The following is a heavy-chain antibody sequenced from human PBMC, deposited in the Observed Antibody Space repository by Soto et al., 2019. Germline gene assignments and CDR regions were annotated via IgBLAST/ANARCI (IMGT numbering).Heavy chain of an antibody. CDR1: GGSVSNGGYS. V-gene: IGHV4-30-2*01. J-gene: IGHJ5*02. Sequence: QLRLQESGPRLVKPSQTLSLTCAVSGGSVSNGGYSWSWIRQPPGKGLEWIGDIYLPGRTTYSPSLKRRVTISVDKSKNHLSLNLTSVTAADTAVYYCARAPAGYNSPWFDPWGQGTLVTVSS. CDR2: IYLPGRT. CDR3: ARAPAGYNSPWFDP. D-gene: IGHD5-12*01.